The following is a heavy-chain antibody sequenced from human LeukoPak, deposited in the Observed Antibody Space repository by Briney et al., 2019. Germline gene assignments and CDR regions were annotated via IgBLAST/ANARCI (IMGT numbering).Heavy chain of an antibody. D-gene: IGHD2-15*01. CDR2: ISAYNGNT. CDR1: GYTFTIYG. CDR3: ARVGVVVAATLSSDY. Sequence: ASVTVSCKASGYTFTIYGISWVRQAPGQGLEWMGWISAYNGNTNYAQKLQGRVTMTTDTSTSTAYMELRSLRSDDTAVYYCARVGVVVAATLSSDYWGQGTLVTVSS. J-gene: IGHJ4*02. V-gene: IGHV1-18*04.